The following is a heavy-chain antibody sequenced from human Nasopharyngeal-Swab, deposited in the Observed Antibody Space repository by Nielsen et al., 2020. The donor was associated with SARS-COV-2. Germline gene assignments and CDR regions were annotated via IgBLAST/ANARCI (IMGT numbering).Heavy chain of an antibody. CDR2: IYHSGST. Sequence: SETLSLTCAVSGGSISSGGYSWSWIRQPPGKGLEWIGYIYHSGSTNYNPSLKSRVTISVDTSKNQFSLKLSSVTAADTAVYYCARGKYRRAFDIWGQGTMVTVSS. CDR3: ARGKYRRAFDI. CDR1: GGSISSGGYS. J-gene: IGHJ3*02. V-gene: IGHV4-30-2*01. D-gene: IGHD6-6*01.